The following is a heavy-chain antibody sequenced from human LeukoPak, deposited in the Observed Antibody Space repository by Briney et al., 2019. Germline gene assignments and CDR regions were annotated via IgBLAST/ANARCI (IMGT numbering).Heavy chain of an antibody. CDR2: TFYRSKWSN. Sequence: SQTLSLTCAISGDSVSSNIAAWNWIRQSPSRGLEWLGRTFYRSKWSNDYAVSVKSRITINSDTSTNQFSLHLNSVTPEDTAVYYCVRGGQGDGYSADEAFDFWGQGTVVTVSS. J-gene: IGHJ3*01. CDR1: GDSVSSNIAA. D-gene: IGHD5-24*01. V-gene: IGHV6-1*01. CDR3: VRGGQGDGYSADEAFDF.